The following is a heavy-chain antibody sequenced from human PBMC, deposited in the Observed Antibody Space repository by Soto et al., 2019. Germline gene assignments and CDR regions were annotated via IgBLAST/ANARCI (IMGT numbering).Heavy chain of an antibody. V-gene: IGHV1-69*13. Sequence: SVKVSCKASGGTFSSYAISWVRQAPGQGLEWMGGIIPIFGTANYAQKFQSRVTVTADESTSTAYMELSSLRSEDTAVYYCARVSYGDYGYYYYYGMDVWGEGTKVTVSS. CDR2: IIPIFGTA. CDR1: GGTFSSYA. D-gene: IGHD4-17*01. CDR3: ARVSYGDYGYYYYYGMDV. J-gene: IGHJ6*04.